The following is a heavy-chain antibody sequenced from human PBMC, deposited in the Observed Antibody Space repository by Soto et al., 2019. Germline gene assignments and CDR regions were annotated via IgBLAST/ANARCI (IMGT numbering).Heavy chain of an antibody. Sequence: SVKVSCKASGGTFSSYAISWVRQAPGQGLEWMGGIIPIFGTANYAQKFQGRVTITADESTSTAYMELSSLRSEDTAVYYCARDRITMVRGVINYYGMDVWGQGTTVTVSS. CDR2: IIPIFGTA. J-gene: IGHJ6*02. CDR3: ARDRITMVRGVINYYGMDV. V-gene: IGHV1-69*13. CDR1: GGTFSSYA. D-gene: IGHD3-10*01.